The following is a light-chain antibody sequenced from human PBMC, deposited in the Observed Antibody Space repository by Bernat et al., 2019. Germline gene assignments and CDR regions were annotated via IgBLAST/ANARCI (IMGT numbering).Light chain of an antibody. CDR1: QSVNTN. CDR2: GAS. CDR3: QQYGSSPFT. J-gene: IGKJ3*01. V-gene: IGKV3-20*01. Sequence: EVVMTQSPATLSVSPGERVALSCRASQSVNTNLAWYQQKPGQAPRLLIYGASSRATGIPDRFSGSGSGTDFTLTISRLELDDFAVYYCQQYGSSPFTFGPGTKVDIK.